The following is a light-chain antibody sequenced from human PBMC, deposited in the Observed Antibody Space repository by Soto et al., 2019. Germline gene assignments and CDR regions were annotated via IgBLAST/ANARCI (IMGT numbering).Light chain of an antibody. CDR1: QGISNY. J-gene: IGKJ1*01. CDR3: HKYDSAPRT. Sequence: DIQMTQSPSSLSASVGDRVTITCRASQGISNYLAWYQQKPGKVPKLLIYAASTLQSGVPSRFSSSRSGTDFTLTISSLQPEDVATDYCHKYDSAPRTSGQGTKVEIK. V-gene: IGKV1-27*01. CDR2: AAS.